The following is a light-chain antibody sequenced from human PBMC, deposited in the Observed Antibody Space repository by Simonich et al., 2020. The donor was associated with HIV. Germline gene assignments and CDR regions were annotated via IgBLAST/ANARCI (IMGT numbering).Light chain of an antibody. CDR3: QSYDSSLSGPVV. Sequence: QSVLTQPPSVSGAPGQRVTISCTGSSSNIGAGYDVHWYQQLPGTAPKFLIDANSMRPSEVPDRFSGPKSGTSASLAITGLQVEDEADYYCQSYDSSLSGPVVFGGGTKLTVL. CDR2: ANS. V-gene: IGLV1-40*01. J-gene: IGLJ2*01. CDR1: SSNIGAGYD.